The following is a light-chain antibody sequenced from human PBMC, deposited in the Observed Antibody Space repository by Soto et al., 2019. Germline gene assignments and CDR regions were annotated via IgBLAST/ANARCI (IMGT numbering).Light chain of an antibody. V-gene: IGKV1-5*01. Sequence: IQMTQSPSTLSASVGGTVNISCRASQSISVSLAWYQQKPGKAPRLLIYDASTLQGGVPSRFSGRGSGTDFTLTISSLQPEDFATYFCQQYYSFPRTFGQGTKVDIK. J-gene: IGKJ2*01. CDR1: QSISVS. CDR2: DAS. CDR3: QQYYSFPRT.